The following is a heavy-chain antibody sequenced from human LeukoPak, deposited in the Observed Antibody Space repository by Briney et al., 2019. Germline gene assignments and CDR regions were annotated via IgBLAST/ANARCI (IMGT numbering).Heavy chain of an antibody. V-gene: IGHV3-21*01. Sequence: GGSLRLSCAASGFSLNTYTMSWVRQAPGKGLEWVSSISSSGRYIYNADSLKGRFTISRDNAKNSLYLQMNSLRVEDTAVYYCARDPGWGAFDHSGQGALVTVSS. CDR3: ARDPGWGAFDH. D-gene: IGHD3-16*01. J-gene: IGHJ4*02. CDR2: ISSSGRYI. CDR1: GFSLNTYT.